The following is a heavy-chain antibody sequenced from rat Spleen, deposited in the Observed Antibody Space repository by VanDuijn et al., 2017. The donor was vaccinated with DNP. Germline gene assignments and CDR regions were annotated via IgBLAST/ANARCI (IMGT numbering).Heavy chain of an antibody. D-gene: IGHD1-10*01. V-gene: IGHV2-63*01. J-gene: IGHJ3*01. CDR2: MKYDGDT. CDR1: GFSLTNYN. CDR3: TSIRN. Sequence: QVQLQESGPGLVQPSQTLSLTCTVSGFSLTNYNVHWFRQPPGKGLEWMGRMKYDGDTSYNSALKSRLSISRDTSKSQVFLKMNSLQIEDTAIYFCTSIRNWGQGTLVTVSS.